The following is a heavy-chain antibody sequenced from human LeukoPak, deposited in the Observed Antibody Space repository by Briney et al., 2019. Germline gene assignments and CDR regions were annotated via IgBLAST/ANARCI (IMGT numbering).Heavy chain of an antibody. Sequence: SETLSLTCAVYGGSFSGYYWSWIRQPPGKGLEWIGEINHSGGTNYNPSLKSRVTISVDTSMNQFSLKLSSVTAADTAVYYCARRGYSYGLWGQGTLVTVSS. CDR2: INHSGGT. J-gene: IGHJ4*02. D-gene: IGHD5-18*01. CDR1: GGSFSGYY. CDR3: ARRGYSYGL. V-gene: IGHV4-34*01.